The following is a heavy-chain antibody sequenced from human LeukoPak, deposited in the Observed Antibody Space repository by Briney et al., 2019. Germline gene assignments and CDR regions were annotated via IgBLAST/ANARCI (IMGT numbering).Heavy chain of an antibody. CDR2: IYSGGST. J-gene: IGHJ6*02. V-gene: IGHV3-66*01. Sequence: GGSLRLSCTASGFIFSNAWMSWVRQAPGKGLEWVSVIYSGGSTYYADSVKGRFTISRDNSKNTLYLQMNSLRAEDTAVYYCARDYGGNLYYYYGMDVWGQGTTVTVSS. D-gene: IGHD4-23*01. CDR1: GFIFSNAW. CDR3: ARDYGGNLYYYYGMDV.